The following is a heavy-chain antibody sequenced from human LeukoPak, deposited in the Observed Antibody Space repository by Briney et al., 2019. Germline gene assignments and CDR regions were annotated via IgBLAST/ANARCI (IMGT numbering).Heavy chain of an antibody. CDR2: INHSGST. V-gene: IGHV4-34*01. D-gene: IGHD1-26*01. CDR3: ARGGRWGIVHYYYMDV. CDR1: GGSFSGYY. J-gene: IGHJ6*03. Sequence: SETLSLTCAVYGGSFSGYYWSWIRQPPGKGLEWIGEINHSGSTNYNPSLKSRVTISVDTSKNQFSLKLSSVTAAETAVYYCARGGRWGIVHYYYMDVWGKGTTVTVSS.